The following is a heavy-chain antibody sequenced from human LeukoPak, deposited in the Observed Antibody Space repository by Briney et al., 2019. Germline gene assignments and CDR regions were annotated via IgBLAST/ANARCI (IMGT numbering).Heavy chain of an antibody. CDR2: IYPGDSDT. Sequence: GESLQISCQGSGSIFTSYWIGWGRQLPGKGLEWMGIIYPGDSDTRYSPSFQGQVTISADKSISTAYLQWSSLKASDTAMYYCARQRSSGYYPDAFDIWGQGTMVTVSS. V-gene: IGHV5-51*01. CDR1: GSIFTSYW. D-gene: IGHD3-22*01. J-gene: IGHJ3*02. CDR3: ARQRSSGYYPDAFDI.